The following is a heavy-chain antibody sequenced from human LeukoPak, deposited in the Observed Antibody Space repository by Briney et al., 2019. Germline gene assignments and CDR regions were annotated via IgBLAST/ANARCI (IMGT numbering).Heavy chain of an antibody. J-gene: IGHJ5*02. V-gene: IGHV1-18*01. Sequence: GASVKVSCKASGYTFISYGISWVRQAPGQGLEWMGWISAYNGNTNYAQKLQGRVTMTTDTSTSTAYMELRSLRSDDTAVYYCARDRRQLVRSNWFDPWGQGTLVTVSS. CDR3: ARDRRQLVRSNWFDP. CDR1: GYTFISYG. CDR2: ISAYNGNT. D-gene: IGHD6-13*01.